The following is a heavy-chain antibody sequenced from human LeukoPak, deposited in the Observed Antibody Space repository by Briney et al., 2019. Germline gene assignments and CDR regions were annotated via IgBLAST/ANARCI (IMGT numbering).Heavy chain of an antibody. CDR2: IKKDGSGK. Sequence: GESRRLSSVAAGFTFSNYWMSWVRHVPEKGLEWVDKIKKDGSGKYFVDSVKGRFTISRDNVKNSLYLQMNSLRAEDTAVYYCVRGSSGTAVRGVSWAWFDPWGQGTLVTVSS. D-gene: IGHD3-10*01. CDR1: GFTFSNYW. V-gene: IGHV3-7*05. CDR3: VRGSSGTAVRGVSWAWFDP. J-gene: IGHJ5*02.